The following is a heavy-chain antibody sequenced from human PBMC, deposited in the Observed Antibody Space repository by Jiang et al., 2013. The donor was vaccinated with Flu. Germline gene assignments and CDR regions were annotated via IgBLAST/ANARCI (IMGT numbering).Heavy chain of an antibody. V-gene: IGHV4-61*02. CDR1: GGSISSGGYF. D-gene: IGHD3-16*02. J-gene: IGHJ3*02. Sequence: PGLVKPSQTLSLTCTVSGGSISSGGYFWSWIRQPAGKGLEWIGRIHTNGGTNYNPSLKSRVTISIDTYKNQFSLTLSSVTAVDTAAYYCARDEVWGSHRYAFETWGQGTTVTVSS. CDR3: ARDEVWGSHRYAFET. CDR2: IHTNGGT.